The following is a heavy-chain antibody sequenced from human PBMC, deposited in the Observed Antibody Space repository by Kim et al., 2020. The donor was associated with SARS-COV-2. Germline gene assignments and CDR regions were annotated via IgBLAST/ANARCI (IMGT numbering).Heavy chain of an antibody. Sequence: SVKGRFTISRDNAKNSLYLQMNSLRAEDTAVYYCARDRGGGLVGATGPRSWGQGTLVTVSS. J-gene: IGHJ5*02. D-gene: IGHD1-26*01. CDR3: ARDRGGGLVGATGPRS. V-gene: IGHV3-11*05.